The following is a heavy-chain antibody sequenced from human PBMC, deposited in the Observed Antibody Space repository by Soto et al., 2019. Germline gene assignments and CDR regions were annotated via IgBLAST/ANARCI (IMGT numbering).Heavy chain of an antibody. D-gene: IGHD2-15*01. Sequence: ASVKGSCKAAGLAFTIYAVGWGRQARGQRLEWMGWISAGNGNTNYAQKLQGRVTITTDTSTSTAYMELRSLRSDGTAVYYCARTTPYCSGGSCYPGRYFDYWGQGTLVTVSS. V-gene: IGHV1-18*01. J-gene: IGHJ4*02. CDR2: ISAGNGNT. CDR1: GLAFTIYA. CDR3: ARTTPYCSGGSCYPGRYFDY.